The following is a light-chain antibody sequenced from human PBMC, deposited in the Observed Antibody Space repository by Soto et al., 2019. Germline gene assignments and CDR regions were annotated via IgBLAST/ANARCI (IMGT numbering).Light chain of an antibody. CDR3: TSYVGSNIWV. CDR2: EVS. J-gene: IGLJ3*02. CDR1: SSDVGGYNY. V-gene: IGLV2-8*01. Sequence: QSALTQPASVSGSPGQSITISCTGTSSDVGGYNYVSWYQQHPGKAPKLMIYEVSKRPSGVPDRFSGSKSGNTASLTVSGLQAEDEADYYCTSYVGSNIWVFGGGTQLTVL.